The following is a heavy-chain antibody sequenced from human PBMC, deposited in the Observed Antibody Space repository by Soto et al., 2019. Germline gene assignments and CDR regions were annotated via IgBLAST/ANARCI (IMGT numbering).Heavy chain of an antibody. CDR2: ISYDGSNK. V-gene: IGHV3-30*04. D-gene: IGHD3-10*01. CDR3: AKVSVRERLFDY. CDR1: GFTFSSYA. Sequence: QVQLVESGGGVVQPGRSLRLSCAASGFTFSSYAMHWVRQAPGKGLEWVAVISYDGSNKYYADSVKGRFTIFRDNSKNTLYLQMNSLRAEDTAVYYCAKVSVRERLFDYWGQGTLVTVSS. J-gene: IGHJ4*02.